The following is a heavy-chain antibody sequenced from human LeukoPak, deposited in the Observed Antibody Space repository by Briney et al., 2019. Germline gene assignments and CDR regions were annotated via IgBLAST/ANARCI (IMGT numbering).Heavy chain of an antibody. CDR3: ARAYFWSGYFDS. D-gene: IGHD3-3*01. CDR1: GFTFTDYY. CDR2: ISNSGDTI. Sequence: GGSLRLSCAASGFTFTDYYMSCIRQAPGKGLEYVSYISNSGDTIYYAASVRGRFTISRDNAKNSLYLQMSSLRTEDTAVYYCARAYFWSGYFDSWGQGTLVTVSS. V-gene: IGHV3-11*04. J-gene: IGHJ4*02.